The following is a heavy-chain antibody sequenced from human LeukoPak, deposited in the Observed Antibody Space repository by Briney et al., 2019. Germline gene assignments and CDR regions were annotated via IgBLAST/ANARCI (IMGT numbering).Heavy chain of an antibody. D-gene: IGHD2-15*01. J-gene: IGHJ4*02. CDR1: GFRFSSYW. V-gene: IGHV3-7*01. CDR3: ARPSGYCSSGSCFPFDC. Sequence: GGSLRLSYTASGFRFSSYWMSWVRQAPGKGLEWVANIKQDEGEKYYVDSVKGRFTISRDNAKNSLYLQMNSLRAEDTAVYYCARPSGYCSSGSCFPFDCWGQGTLVTVSS. CDR2: IKQDEGEK.